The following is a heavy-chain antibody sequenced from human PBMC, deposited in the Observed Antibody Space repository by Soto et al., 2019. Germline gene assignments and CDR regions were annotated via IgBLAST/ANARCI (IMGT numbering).Heavy chain of an antibody. Sequence: EVQLLESGGGLVQPGGSLRLSCAASGFTFSSYAMSWVRQAPGKGLEWVSTISGSGISTYYADSVKSRFTISRDKSKYTLYLQMHSLRAEDTAVYYCAKDGDYRPEYFQHWGQGTLVTVSS. CDR1: GFTFSSYA. CDR3: AKDGDYRPEYFQH. D-gene: IGHD4-17*01. V-gene: IGHV3-23*01. J-gene: IGHJ1*01. CDR2: ISGSGIST.